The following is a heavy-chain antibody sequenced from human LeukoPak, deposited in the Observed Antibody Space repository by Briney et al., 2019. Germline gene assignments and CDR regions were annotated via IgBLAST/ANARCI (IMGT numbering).Heavy chain of an antibody. J-gene: IGHJ4*02. CDR3: ARGHRDDPAHSFDY. D-gene: IGHD3-10*01. CDR2: ISYDGSSK. Sequence: PGGSLRLSCAASAFTFSNYGMHWVRQAPGRGLEWVATISYDGSSKNYADSVKGRFTISRDNSKNTLYLQMNSLRAEDTAVYYCARGHRDDPAHSFDYWGQGTLVTVSS. CDR1: AFTFSNYG. V-gene: IGHV3-30*03.